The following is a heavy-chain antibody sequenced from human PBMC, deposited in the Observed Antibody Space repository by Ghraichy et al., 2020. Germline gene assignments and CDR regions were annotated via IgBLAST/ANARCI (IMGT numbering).Heavy chain of an antibody. J-gene: IGHJ4*02. V-gene: IGHV4-30-4*01. D-gene: IGHD3-22*01. CDR2: IYYSGST. CDR1: GGSISSGDYY. CDR3: ARNDYYDSSLEPEETKYYFDY. Sequence: SQTLSLTCTVSGGSISSGDYYWSWIRLPPGKGLEWIGYIYYSGSTYYNPSLKSRVTISLDTSKNQFSLKLSSVTAADTAVYYCARNDYYDSSLEPEETKYYFDYWGQGILVTVAS.